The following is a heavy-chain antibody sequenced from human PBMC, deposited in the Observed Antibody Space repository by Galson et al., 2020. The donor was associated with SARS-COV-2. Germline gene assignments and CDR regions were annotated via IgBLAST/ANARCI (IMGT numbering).Heavy chain of an antibody. D-gene: IGHD3-16*01. CDR1: GFTFSSYG. CDR2: IWYDGSNK. CDR3: ARDLKFGLPTDYMDV. Sequence: GGSLRLSCAASGFTFSSYGMHWVRQAPGKGLEWVAVIWYDGSNKYYADSVKGRFTIFRDNSKNTLYLQMNSLRAEDTAVYYCARDLKFGLPTDYMDVWGKGTTVTVSS. V-gene: IGHV3-33*01. J-gene: IGHJ6*03.